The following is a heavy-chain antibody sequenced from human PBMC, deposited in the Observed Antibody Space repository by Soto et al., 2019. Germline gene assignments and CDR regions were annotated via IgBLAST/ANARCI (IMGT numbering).Heavy chain of an antibody. D-gene: IGHD6-6*01. CDR2: ISSSGSTI. Sequence: PLRISSPASVLTFISSKGDGSCQAPGKGREWVSYISSSGSTIYYADSVKGRFTISRDNAKNSLYLQMNSLRAEDTAVYYWARERAARLVPHYYYYGMDVWGQGTTVPVS. CDR1: VLTFISSK. J-gene: IGHJ6*02. CDR3: ARERAARLVPHYYYYGMDV. V-gene: IGHV3-48*03.